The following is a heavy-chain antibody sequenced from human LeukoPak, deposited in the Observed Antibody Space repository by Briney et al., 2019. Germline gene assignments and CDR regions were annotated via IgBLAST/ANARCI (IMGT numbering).Heavy chain of an antibody. CDR2: INSDGSTT. CDR1: GFTFSRYW. Sequence: GGSLRLSCAASGFTFSRYWMHWVRQAPGKGLVWVSRINSDGSTTTYADSVKGRFTISRDNAKNTLYLQMNSLRAEDTAVYYCAKDQYYYGSGSYIYWGQGTLVTVSS. CDR3: AKDQYYYGSGSYIY. J-gene: IGHJ4*02. V-gene: IGHV3-74*01. D-gene: IGHD3-10*01.